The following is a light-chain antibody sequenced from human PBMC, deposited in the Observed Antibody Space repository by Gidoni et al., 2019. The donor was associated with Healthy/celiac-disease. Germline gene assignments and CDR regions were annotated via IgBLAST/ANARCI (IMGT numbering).Light chain of an antibody. CDR3: SSYAGSNAYV. J-gene: IGLJ1*01. CDR2: EVS. Sequence: QSALPHPPSASGSPGQSVTISCTGTSSDVGGYHYVSWYQQHTGKAPNLMIYEVSKRPSGVPDRFSGSKSGNTASLTVSGLQAEDEADYYCSSYAGSNAYVFGTGTKITVL. CDR1: SSDVGGYHY. V-gene: IGLV2-8*01.